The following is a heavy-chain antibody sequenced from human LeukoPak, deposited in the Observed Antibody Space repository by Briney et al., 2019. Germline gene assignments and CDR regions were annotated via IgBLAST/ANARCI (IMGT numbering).Heavy chain of an antibody. J-gene: IGHJ4*02. CDR3: ASGCSSTSCYEYYFDY. D-gene: IGHD2-2*01. CDR2: INPNSGGT. V-gene: IGHV1-2*02. Sequence: ASVKVSCKASGYTFTGYYMHWVRQAPGQGLEWMGWINPNSGGTNYAQRFQGRVTMTRDTSISTAYMELSRLRSDDTAVYYCASGCSSTSCYEYYFDYWGREPWSPSPQ. CDR1: GYTFTGYY.